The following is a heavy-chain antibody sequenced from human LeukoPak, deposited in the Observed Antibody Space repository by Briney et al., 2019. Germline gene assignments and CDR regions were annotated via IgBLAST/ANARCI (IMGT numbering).Heavy chain of an antibody. CDR1: GGTFSSYA. V-gene: IGHV1-69*06. J-gene: IGHJ2*01. D-gene: IGHD6-13*01. CDR2: IIPIFGTA. Sequence: ASVKVSCKASGGTFSSYAISWVRQAPGQGLEWMGGIIPIFGTANYAQKFQGRVTITADTSTRIAYMELSSLRSEDTVVYYCARSSSFFGYFDLWGRGTLVTVSS. CDR3: ARSSSFFGYFDL.